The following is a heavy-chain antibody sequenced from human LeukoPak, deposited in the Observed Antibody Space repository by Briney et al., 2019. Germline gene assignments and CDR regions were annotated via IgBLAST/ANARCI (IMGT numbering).Heavy chain of an antibody. V-gene: IGHV4-59*01. Sequence: SETLSLTCTVSGGSISSYYWSWTRQPPGKGLEWIGYIYYSGSTNYNPSLKSRVTISVDTSKNQFSLKLSSVTAADTAVYYCARGPLPNYWGQGTLVTVSS. J-gene: IGHJ4*02. CDR1: GGSISSYY. CDR2: IYYSGST. CDR3: ARGPLPNY.